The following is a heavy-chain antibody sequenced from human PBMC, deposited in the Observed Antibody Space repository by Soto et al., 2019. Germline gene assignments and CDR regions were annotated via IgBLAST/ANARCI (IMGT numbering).Heavy chain of an antibody. CDR2: ISSRSSPI. Sequence: EVQLVESGGGLVQPGGSLRLSCPASGFTFSSSSMNWVRQAPRKGLEWVSYISSRSSPIYYADSVKGRFTISRDNAKNSLYLQMDSLRADDSAVYYCARDPEGGHAFDIWGQGTMVTVSS. V-gene: IGHV3-48*01. J-gene: IGHJ3*02. D-gene: IGHD1-26*01. CDR3: ARDPEGGHAFDI. CDR1: GFTFSSSS.